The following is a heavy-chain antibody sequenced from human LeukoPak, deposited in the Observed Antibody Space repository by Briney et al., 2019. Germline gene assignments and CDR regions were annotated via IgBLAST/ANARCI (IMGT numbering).Heavy chain of an antibody. CDR3: AKVRSGSYGPYYFDY. CDR1: GFTFSSYW. V-gene: IGHV3-7*03. J-gene: IGHJ4*02. D-gene: IGHD3-10*01. Sequence: GGSLRLSCAASGFTFSSYWMSWVRQAPGKGLEWVANIKQDGSEKYYVDSVKGRFTISRDNAKNSLYLQMNSLRAEDTAVYYCAKVRSGSYGPYYFDYWGQGTLVTVSS. CDR2: IKQDGSEK.